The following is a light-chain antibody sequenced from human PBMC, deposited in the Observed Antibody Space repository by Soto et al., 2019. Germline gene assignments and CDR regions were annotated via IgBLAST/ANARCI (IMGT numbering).Light chain of an antibody. J-gene: IGKJ4*01. CDR2: SVS. V-gene: IGKV3-20*01. CDR1: QSVSNDY. CDR3: QRYNNWPLT. Sequence: EMVLTQSPGTLSLSPGDRATLSCRASQSVSNDYVAWVQQKPGQTPRLLIYSVSSRATGIPDRFSGSGSGTDFTLTISRLEPEDFAMYYCQRYNNWPLTFGGGTKV.